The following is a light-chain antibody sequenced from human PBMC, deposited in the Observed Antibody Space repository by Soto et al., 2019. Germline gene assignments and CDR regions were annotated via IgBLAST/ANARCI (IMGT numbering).Light chain of an antibody. CDR2: EVS. CDR1: SXDVGGYNY. CDR3: SSYAGSNIHYV. J-gene: IGLJ1*01. Sequence: QSVLTQPPSASGSPGQSVTICCTGTSXDVGGYNYVSWYQQHPGKAPKLIIYEVSKRPSGVPDRFSGSKSGSTASLTVSGLQAEDEADYYCSSYAGSNIHYVFGTGTKVTV. V-gene: IGLV2-8*01.